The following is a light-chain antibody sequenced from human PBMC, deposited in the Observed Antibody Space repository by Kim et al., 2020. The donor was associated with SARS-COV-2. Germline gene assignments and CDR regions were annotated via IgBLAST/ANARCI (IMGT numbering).Light chain of an antibody. Sequence: PGGTGTLTGGSSTGPVTNNQYPYWCQQRPGQTPRTLISDTINKHSWTPARFSGSLLGGKAALTLSGAQPDDEAEYYCLLSYSGAWVFGGGTQLTVL. CDR2: DTI. CDR1: TGPVTNNQY. CDR3: LLSYSGAWV. J-gene: IGLJ3*02. V-gene: IGLV7-46*01.